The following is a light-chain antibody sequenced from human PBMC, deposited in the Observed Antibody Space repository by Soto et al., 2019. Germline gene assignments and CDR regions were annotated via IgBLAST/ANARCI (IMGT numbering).Light chain of an antibody. CDR3: CSYAGSSTSHYV. J-gene: IGLJ1*01. CDR2: EVS. Sequence: QSVLTQPASVSGSPGQSITISCTGTSSDVGSYNLVSWYQQHPGKAPKLMIYEVSKRPSGVSNRFSGSKSGNTASLTISGLQAEDEADYYCCSYAGSSTSHYVFGPGTKVTVL. CDR1: SSDVGSYNL. V-gene: IGLV2-23*02.